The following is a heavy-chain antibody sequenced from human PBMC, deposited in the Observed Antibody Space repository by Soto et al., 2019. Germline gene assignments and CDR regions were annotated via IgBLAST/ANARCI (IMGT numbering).Heavy chain of an antibody. V-gene: IGHV1-18*01. CDR3: ARDAPPADY. CDR1: GYTFTSYG. CDR2: IRAYNGNT. Sequence: QVQLVQSGAEVKKPGASVKVSCKASGYTFTSYGISWVRQAPGQGLEWMGWIRAYNGNTNYAQKPQCXXTXSTDTSTSTAYMELRSLRSDDTAVYYCARDAPPADYWGQGTLVTVSS. J-gene: IGHJ4*02.